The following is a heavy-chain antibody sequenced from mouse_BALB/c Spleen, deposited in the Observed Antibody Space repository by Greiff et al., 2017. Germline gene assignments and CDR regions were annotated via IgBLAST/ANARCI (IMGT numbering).Heavy chain of an antibody. V-gene: IGHV14-1*02. CDR1: GFNIKDYY. D-gene: IGHD1-2*01. CDR2: IDPENGNT. CDR3: ARLITTARDWLAY. Sequence: VQLQQSGAELVRPGALVKLSCKASGFNIKDYYMHWVKQRPEQGLEWIGWIDPENGNTIYDPKFQGKASITADTSSNTAYLQLSSLTSEDTAVYYCARLITTARDWLAYWGQGTLVTVSA. J-gene: IGHJ3*01.